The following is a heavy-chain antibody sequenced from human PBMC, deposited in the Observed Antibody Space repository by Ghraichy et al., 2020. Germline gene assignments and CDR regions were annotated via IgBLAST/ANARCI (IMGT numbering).Heavy chain of an antibody. CDR2: ISSSSTTI. CDR3: ARGGRGAARLGWFDP. Sequence: GGSLRLSCAASGFTFSSYAMNWVRQAPGKGLEWVSYISSSSTTIYYADSVKGRFTISRDNAKNSLYLQMNSLRDEDTAVYYCARGGRGAARLGWFDPWGQGTLVTVSS. V-gene: IGHV3-48*02. J-gene: IGHJ5*02. D-gene: IGHD6-6*01. CDR1: GFTFSSYA.